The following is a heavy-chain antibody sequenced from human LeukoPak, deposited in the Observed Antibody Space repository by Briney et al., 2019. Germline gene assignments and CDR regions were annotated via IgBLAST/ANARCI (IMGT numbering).Heavy chain of an antibody. CDR1: GYTFTSYA. V-gene: IGHV7-4-1*02. D-gene: IGHD3-22*01. CDR2: INTNTGNP. Sequence: GASVKVSCKASGYTFTSYAMNWVRQAPGQGLEWMGWINTNTGNPTYAQGFTGRFVFSLDTSVSTAYLQISSLKAEDTAVYYCARVGWCYYDSSGLHVDAFDIWGQGTMVTVSS. J-gene: IGHJ3*02. CDR3: ARVGWCYYDSSGLHVDAFDI.